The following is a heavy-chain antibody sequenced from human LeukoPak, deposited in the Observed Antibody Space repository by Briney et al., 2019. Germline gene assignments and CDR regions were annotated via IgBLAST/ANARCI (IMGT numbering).Heavy chain of an antibody. CDR1: GFTFGSYS. D-gene: IGHD1-1*01. V-gene: IGHV3-23*01. Sequence: PGGSLRLSCAASGFTFGSYSMSWVRQAPGKGLEWVSSISGSGGRIDYADSVKGRFTISRDNSKNTLSLQMYSLTAEDTAVYYCAKNPRLEGWIYFDSWGQGILVTVSS. CDR3: AKNPRLEGWIYFDS. CDR2: ISGSGGRI. J-gene: IGHJ4*02.